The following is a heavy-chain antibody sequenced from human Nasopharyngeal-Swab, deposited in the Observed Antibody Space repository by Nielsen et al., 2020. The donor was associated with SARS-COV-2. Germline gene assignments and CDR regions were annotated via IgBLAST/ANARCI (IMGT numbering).Heavy chain of an antibody. J-gene: IGHJ6*02. D-gene: IGHD6-13*01. CDR2: IYYSGST. V-gene: IGHV4-59*01. CDR3: ARDRIAAAGYYYYGMDV. CDR1: GGSISSYY. Sequence: SETLSLTCTVSGGSISSYYWSWIRQPPGKGLEWIGYIYYSGSTNYNLSLKSRVTISVDTSKNQFSLKLSSVTAADTAVYYCARDRIAAAGYYYYGMDVWGQGTTVTVSS.